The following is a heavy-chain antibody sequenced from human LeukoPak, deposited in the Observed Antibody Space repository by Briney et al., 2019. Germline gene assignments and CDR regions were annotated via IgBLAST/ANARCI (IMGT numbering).Heavy chain of an antibody. V-gene: IGHV3-53*01. CDR1: GFTASSNY. CDR3: ARDRRGFYDSSGLDAFDI. CDR2: IYSGGST. Sequence: GGSPRLSCAASGFTASSNYMSWVRQAPEKGLEWVSVIYSGGSTYYADSVKGRFTISRDNSKNTLYLQMNSLRAEDTAVYYCARDRRGFYDSSGLDAFDIWGQGTMVTVSS. J-gene: IGHJ3*02. D-gene: IGHD3-22*01.